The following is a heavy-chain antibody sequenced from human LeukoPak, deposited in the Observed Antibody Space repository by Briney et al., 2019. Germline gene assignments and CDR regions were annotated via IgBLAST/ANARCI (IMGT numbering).Heavy chain of an antibody. CDR3: ASLKDSSGYYYVGYYGMDV. CDR1: GFTFSSYS. CDR2: ISSSSSTI. V-gene: IGHV3-48*04. Sequence: GWSLRLSCAASGFTFSSYSMNWVRQAPGKGLEWVSYISSSSSTIYYADSVKGRFTISRDNAKNSLYLQMNSLRAEDTAVYYCASLKDSSGYYYVGYYGMDVWGQGTTVTVSS. D-gene: IGHD3-22*01. J-gene: IGHJ6*02.